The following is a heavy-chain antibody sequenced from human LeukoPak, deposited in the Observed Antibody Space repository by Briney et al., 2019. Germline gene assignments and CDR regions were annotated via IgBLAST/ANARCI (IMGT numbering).Heavy chain of an antibody. CDR3: ATTTEYYDFWSGYYSGRWFDP. CDR2: IYYSGSA. Sequence: SETLSLTCTVSGGSISSSSYYWGWIRQPPGKGLEWIGSIYYSGSAYYNPSLRSRVTISVDTSKNQFSLKLSSVTAADTAVYYCATTTEYYDFWSGYYSGRWFDPWGQGTLVTVSS. J-gene: IGHJ5*02. CDR1: GGSISSSSYY. V-gene: IGHV4-39*01. D-gene: IGHD3-3*01.